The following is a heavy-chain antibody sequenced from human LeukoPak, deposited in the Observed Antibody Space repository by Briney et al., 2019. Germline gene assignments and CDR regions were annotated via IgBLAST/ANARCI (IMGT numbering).Heavy chain of an antibody. Sequence: PGESLKISCAGSGFIFNSHWMTWIRQAPGMGLEWVGNIRQDGDEKFYADSVRGRFTISRDNAKNSLYLHLNSLRAEDTAIYCARVRTEWYIDLWGRGTLVTVSP. CDR1: GFIFNSHW. CDR3: ARVRTEWYIDL. V-gene: IGHV3-7*01. J-gene: IGHJ2*01. D-gene: IGHD2-8*02. CDR2: IRQDGDEK.